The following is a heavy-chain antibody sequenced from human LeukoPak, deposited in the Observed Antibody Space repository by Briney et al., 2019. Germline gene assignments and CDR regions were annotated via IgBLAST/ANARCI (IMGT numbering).Heavy chain of an antibody. CDR3: TRVRGGYYFDH. J-gene: IGHJ4*02. V-gene: IGHV3-48*04. Sequence: GGSLRLSCAASGFTFSSCAMSWVRQAPGKGLEWVAHVSSSSATIYYADPVKGRFTIARDNAKNSLYLQMNSLRAEDTAVYYCTRVRGGYYFDHWGQGTLVTVSS. D-gene: IGHD6-25*01. CDR2: VSSSSATI. CDR1: GFTFSSCA.